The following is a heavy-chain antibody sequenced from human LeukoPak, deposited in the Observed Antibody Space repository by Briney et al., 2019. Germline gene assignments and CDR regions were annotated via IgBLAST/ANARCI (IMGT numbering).Heavy chain of an antibody. CDR3: ANIVVVPAAISGTGWFDP. Sequence: PSETLSLTCAVYGGSFSGYYWSWIRQPPGKGLEWIGEINHSGSTNYNPSLKSRVTISVDTSKNQFSLKLSSVTAADTAVYHCANIVVVPAAISGTGWFDPWGQGTLVTVSS. CDR1: GGSFSGYY. J-gene: IGHJ5*02. CDR2: INHSGST. V-gene: IGHV4-34*01. D-gene: IGHD2-2*02.